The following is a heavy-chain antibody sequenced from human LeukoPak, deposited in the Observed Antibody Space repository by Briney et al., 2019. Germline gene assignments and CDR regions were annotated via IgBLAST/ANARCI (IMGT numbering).Heavy chain of an antibody. CDR2: IYYSGST. J-gene: IGHJ6*02. D-gene: IGHD3-10*01. V-gene: IGHV4-31*01. CDR1: GYSISSGYY. CDR3: ARDHSTGSGSYYYYGMDV. Sequence: SETLSLTCTVSGYSISSGYYWSWIRQHPGKGLEWIGYIYYSGSTYYNPSLKSQVTISVDTSKNQFSLKLSSVTAADTAVYYCARDHSTGSGSYYYYGMDVWGQGTTVTVSS.